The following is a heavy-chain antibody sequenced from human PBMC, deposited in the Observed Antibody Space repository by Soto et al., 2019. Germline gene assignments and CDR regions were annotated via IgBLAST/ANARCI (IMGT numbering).Heavy chain of an antibody. V-gene: IGHV3-7*01. D-gene: IGHD2-2*02. CDR2: IKEDGSLK. CDR1: GFYITNYW. Sequence: GGSLRLSCAASGFYITNYWMTWVRQAPGKGPEWVANIKEDGSLKFYVDSVRGRFTISRDNAKNSVYLGMSRLRAEDTAVYYCVRDSYTAHWHTAGEDYWGQGTLVTVSS. CDR3: VRDSYTAHWHTAGEDY. J-gene: IGHJ4*02.